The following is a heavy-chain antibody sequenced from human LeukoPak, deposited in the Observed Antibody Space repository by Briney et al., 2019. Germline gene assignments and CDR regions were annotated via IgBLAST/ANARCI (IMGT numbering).Heavy chain of an antibody. J-gene: IGHJ4*02. CDR1: GFTFSSYE. V-gene: IGHV3-48*03. D-gene: IGHD3-16*01. Sequence: GGSLRLSCAASGFTFSSYEMSWVRQVPGKGLEWVSYIYSTGSAIYYADSVKGRSTISRDNAKNSLYLQMNSLRAEDTGVYYCARDASLAGDRVEYWGQGTLDTVSS. CDR3: ARDASLAGDRVEY. CDR2: IYSTGSAI.